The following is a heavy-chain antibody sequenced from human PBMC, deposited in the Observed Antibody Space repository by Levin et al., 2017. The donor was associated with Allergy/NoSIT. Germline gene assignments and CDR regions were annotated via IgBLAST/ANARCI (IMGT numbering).Heavy chain of an antibody. CDR1: GFTFSDYA. D-gene: IGHD1-1*01. J-gene: IGHJ3*01. V-gene: IGHV3-23*01. Sequence: GASVKVSCAASGFTFSDYAMTWVRQAPGKGLEWVSDITGGGFNTYYGDSVKGRFTVSRDNSKNTLYLEMNSLRAEDTAVYYCAKKQGGTSGFSFDVWGQGTMVTVSS. CDR2: ITGGGFNT. CDR3: AKKQGGTSGFSFDV.